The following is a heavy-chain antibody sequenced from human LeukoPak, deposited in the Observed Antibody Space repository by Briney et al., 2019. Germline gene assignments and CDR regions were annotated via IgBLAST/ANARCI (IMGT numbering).Heavy chain of an antibody. Sequence: PGGSLRLSCAASGFTFSNAWMSWVRQAPGKGLEWVSYISSTGSDIYYADSVKGRFTITRDNAENSLYLQMNSLRAEDTAVYYCARDLPTGTYRAYFDNWGQGTLVTVSS. J-gene: IGHJ4*02. CDR2: ISSTGSDI. CDR1: GFTFSNAW. V-gene: IGHV3-11*04. CDR3: ARDLPTGTYRAYFDN. D-gene: IGHD1-26*01.